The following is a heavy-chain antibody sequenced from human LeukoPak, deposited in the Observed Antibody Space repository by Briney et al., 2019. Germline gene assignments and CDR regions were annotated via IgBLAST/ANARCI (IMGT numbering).Heavy chain of an antibody. J-gene: IGHJ2*01. Sequence: ASVKVSCKASGYTFTGYYMHWVRQAPGQGLEWMGWISAYNGNTNYAQKLQGRVTMTTDTSTSTAYMELRSLRSDDTAVYYCARDYNGGNSYWYFDLWGRGTLVTVSS. V-gene: IGHV1-18*04. CDR1: GYTFTGYY. CDR2: ISAYNGNT. CDR3: ARDYNGGNSYWYFDL. D-gene: IGHD4-23*01.